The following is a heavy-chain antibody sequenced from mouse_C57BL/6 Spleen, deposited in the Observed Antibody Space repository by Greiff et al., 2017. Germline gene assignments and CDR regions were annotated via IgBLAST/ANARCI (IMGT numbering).Heavy chain of an antibody. Sequence: VQLQQSGAELVRPGASVKLSCTASGFNIKDYYMHWVKQRPEQGLEWIGRIDPEDGDTEYAPKFQGKATMTADTSSNSAYLQLSSLTSEDTAVYYCTPYYGSRNGYWGQGTTLTVSS. CDR1: GFNIKDYY. CDR2: IDPEDGDT. V-gene: IGHV14-1*01. D-gene: IGHD1-1*01. J-gene: IGHJ2*01. CDR3: TPYYGSRNGY.